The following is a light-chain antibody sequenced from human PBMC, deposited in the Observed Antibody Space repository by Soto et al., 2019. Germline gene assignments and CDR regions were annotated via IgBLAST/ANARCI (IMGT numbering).Light chain of an antibody. CDR3: SSYAGSYHFGV. J-gene: IGLJ1*01. CDR2: EVS. CDR1: SSDVGGYNY. Sequence: QSVLTQPPSASGSPGQSVTISCTGTSSDVGGYNYVSWYQQHPGKAPKLMIYEVSKRPSGVPDRFSGSKSGNTASLTVSGLQAEDEADYYCSSYAGSYHFGVFGTGTKSPS. V-gene: IGLV2-8*01.